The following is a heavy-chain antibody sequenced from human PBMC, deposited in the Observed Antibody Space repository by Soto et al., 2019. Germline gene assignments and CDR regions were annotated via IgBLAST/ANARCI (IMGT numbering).Heavy chain of an antibody. D-gene: IGHD3-16*01. Sequence: GGFLRLSCAASGFAFSGSAMYWVGRASGKGPEWVGRIRSKGHNYATEYAASVEGRFTISRDDSKNMAYLQMNSLQTEDTAVYYCTRDLFSYDYSGILWFDPWGQGTLVTVSS. CDR2: IRSKGHNYAT. V-gene: IGHV3-73*01. CDR1: GFAFSGSA. CDR3: TRDLFSYDYSGILWFDP. J-gene: IGHJ5*02.